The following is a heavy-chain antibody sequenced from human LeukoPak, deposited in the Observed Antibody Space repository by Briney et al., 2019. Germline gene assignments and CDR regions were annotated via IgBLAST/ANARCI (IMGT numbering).Heavy chain of an antibody. Sequence: ASVKVSCKASGYTFTSYDINWVRQAIGQGLEWMGWMNPNSGNTGYAQKFQGRVTMTRNTSISTAYMELSSLRSEDTAVYYCARALRDCGGDCYAYGMDVWGQGTTVTVSS. J-gene: IGHJ6*02. CDR1: GYTFTSYD. V-gene: IGHV1-8*01. D-gene: IGHD2-21*02. CDR2: MNPNSGNT. CDR3: ARALRDCGGDCYAYGMDV.